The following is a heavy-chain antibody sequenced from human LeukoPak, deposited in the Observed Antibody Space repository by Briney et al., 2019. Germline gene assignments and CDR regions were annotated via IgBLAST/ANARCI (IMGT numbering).Heavy chain of an antibody. CDR2: IYYSGST. V-gene: IGHV4-31*03. CDR1: GGSISSGGYY. J-gene: IGHJ6*03. D-gene: IGHD2-2*02. Sequence: SETLSLTCTVSGGSISSGGYYWSWIRQHPGKGLEWIGYIYYSGSTYYNPSLKSRVTISVDTSKNQFSLKLSSVTAADTAVYYCARDRRVYCSSTSCYTGYYYMDVWGKGTTVTVSS. CDR3: ARDRRVYCSSTSCYTGYYYMDV.